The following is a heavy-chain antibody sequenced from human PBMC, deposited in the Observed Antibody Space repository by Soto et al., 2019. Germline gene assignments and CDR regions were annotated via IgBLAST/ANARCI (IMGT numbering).Heavy chain of an antibody. CDR3: ARTTFWVYGSGSFPNNFDY. J-gene: IGHJ4*02. CDR1: GYTFTSYA. D-gene: IGHD3-10*01. Sequence: GASVKVSCTASGYTFTSYAMHWVRQAPGQRLEWMGWINAGNGNTKYSQKFQGRVTITRDTSASTAYMELSSQRSEDTAVYYCARTTFWVYGSGSFPNNFDYWGQGTLVTVSS. V-gene: IGHV1-3*01. CDR2: INAGNGNT.